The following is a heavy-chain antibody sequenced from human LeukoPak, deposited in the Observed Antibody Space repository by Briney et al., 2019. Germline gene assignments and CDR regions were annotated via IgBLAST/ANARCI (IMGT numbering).Heavy chain of an antibody. CDR3: ARGYCSGGSCHLIDY. CDR1: GFTIRSYW. Sequence: GGSLRLSCAGSGFTIRSYWMSWVRQAPGKGLEWVAYIKQDGSEKYYVDSVKGRFTISRDNSKNTLYLQMNSLRAEDTAVYYCARGYCSGGSCHLIDYWGQGTLVTVSS. V-gene: IGHV3-7*02. J-gene: IGHJ4*02. CDR2: IKQDGSEK. D-gene: IGHD2-15*01.